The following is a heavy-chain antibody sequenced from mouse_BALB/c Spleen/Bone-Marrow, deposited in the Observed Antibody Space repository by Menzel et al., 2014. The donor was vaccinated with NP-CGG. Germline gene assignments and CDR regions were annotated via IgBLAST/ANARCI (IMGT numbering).Heavy chain of an antibody. CDR2: INPSNGGT. J-gene: IGHJ2*01. Sequence: VQLQQSGAELVKPGASVKLSCKASGYTFTSYYMYWVKQRPGQGLEWIGGINPSNGGTNFNEKFKSKATLTVDKSSSTAYMQLSSLTSEDSAAYYCTREAYYDYDYFDYWGQGTTLTVSS. CDR3: TREAYYDYDYFDY. D-gene: IGHD2-4*01. V-gene: IGHV1S81*02. CDR1: GYTFTSYY.